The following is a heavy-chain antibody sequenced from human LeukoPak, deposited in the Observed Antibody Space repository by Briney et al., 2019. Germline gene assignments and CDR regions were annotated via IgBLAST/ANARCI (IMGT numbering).Heavy chain of an antibody. Sequence: GGSLRLSRAASGFIFSTYWMTWVRQAPGKGLEWVSAISGSGGSTYYADSVKGRFTISRDNSKNTLYLQMNSLRAEDTAVYYCAKVPGEQLERRWSYFDYWGQGTLVTVSS. D-gene: IGHD1-1*01. CDR3: AKVPGEQLERRWSYFDY. V-gene: IGHV3-23*01. J-gene: IGHJ4*02. CDR2: ISGSGGST. CDR1: GFIFSTYW.